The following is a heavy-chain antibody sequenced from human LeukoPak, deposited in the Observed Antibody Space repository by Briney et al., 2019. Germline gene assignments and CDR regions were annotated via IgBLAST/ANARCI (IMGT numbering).Heavy chain of an antibody. CDR3: AKSPTRWPLNVLDI. Sequence: GGSLRLSCAASGFSFRNNDYAMSWVRQAPGKGLEWVSAISGSAGSTFYADSVKGRFIISRDTFKNTLYLQMNTLRAEDTAVYYCAKSPTRWPLNVLDIWGQGTMVTVSS. J-gene: IGHJ3*02. D-gene: IGHD2-15*01. CDR1: GFSFRNNDYA. CDR2: ISGSAGST. V-gene: IGHV3-23*01.